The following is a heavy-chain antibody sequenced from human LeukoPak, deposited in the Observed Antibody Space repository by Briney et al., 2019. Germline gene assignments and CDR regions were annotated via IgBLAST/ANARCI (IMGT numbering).Heavy chain of an antibody. J-gene: IGHJ5*02. V-gene: IGHV3-23*01. CDR2: ISGSGGST. Sequence: GGSLRLSCAASGFTFSSYAMGWVRQAPGKGLEWVSVISGSGGSTYYADSVKGRFTISRDNSKNTLYLQMNSLRAEDTAVYYCAKASGVAGTFGWFDPWGQGTLVTVSS. CDR3: AKASGVAGTFGWFDP. CDR1: GFTFSSYA. D-gene: IGHD6-19*01.